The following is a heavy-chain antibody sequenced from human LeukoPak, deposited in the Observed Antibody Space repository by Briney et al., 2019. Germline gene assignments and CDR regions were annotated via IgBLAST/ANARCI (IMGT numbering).Heavy chain of an antibody. CDR2: YDPADGET. CDR3: ATQLSSGWPLRHLPFDY. J-gene: IGHJ4*02. D-gene: IGHD3-22*01. V-gene: IGHV1-24*01. Sequence: GASVKVSCTVSGYTLTELSMHWVRQAPGKGLEWMGGYDPADGETIYAQTFQGRVTMTEDTSTDTAYMELSSLRSEDTAVYYCATQLSSGWPLRHLPFDYWGQGTLVTVSS. CDR1: GYTLTELS.